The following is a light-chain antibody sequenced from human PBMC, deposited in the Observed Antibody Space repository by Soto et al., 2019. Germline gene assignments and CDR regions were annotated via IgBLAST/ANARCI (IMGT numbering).Light chain of an antibody. V-gene: IGLV1-51*01. CDR2: DTI. J-gene: IGLJ3*02. CDR1: SSNIGNNY. Sequence: QSVLTQPPSVSAAPGQKVTISCSGSSSNIGNNYVSWYQQLPGTAPKLLIYDTIRRPSGIPDRFSGSKSGTSATLDITGLQTGDEADYYCGMWDSSLRLAVFGGGTKLTVL. CDR3: GMWDSSLRLAV.